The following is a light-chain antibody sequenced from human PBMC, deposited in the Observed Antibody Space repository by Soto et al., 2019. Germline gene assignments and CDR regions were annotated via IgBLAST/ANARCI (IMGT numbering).Light chain of an antibody. CDR1: QSISGW. CDR3: QQYDSYSWT. Sequence: DIQINQSPCSLSAMGVDRGSSTFRASQSISGWLAWYQQKPGKAPKLLIYKASTLESGVPSRFSGSGSRTGFTLTISSLQPDDFATYYCQQYDSYSWTFGQGTKVDI. CDR2: KAS. V-gene: IGKV1-5*03. J-gene: IGKJ1*01.